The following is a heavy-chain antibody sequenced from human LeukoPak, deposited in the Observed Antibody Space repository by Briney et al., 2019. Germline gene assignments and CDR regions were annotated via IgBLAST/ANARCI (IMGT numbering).Heavy chain of an antibody. D-gene: IGHD2-21*02. Sequence: SETLSLTCTVSGGSISGYYWSWIRQPPGKGLEWIGYIYYTGSTNYNPSLKSRVTISVDTSKNQFSLKLNSVTAADTAVYYCAIGKVGAVTLFDYWGQGTLVTVSS. CDR3: AIGKVGAVTLFDY. V-gene: IGHV4-59*01. CDR2: IYYTGST. J-gene: IGHJ4*02. CDR1: GGSISGYY.